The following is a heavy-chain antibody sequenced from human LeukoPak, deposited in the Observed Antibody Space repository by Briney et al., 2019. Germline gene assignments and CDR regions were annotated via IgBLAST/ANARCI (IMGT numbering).Heavy chain of an antibody. D-gene: IGHD3-10*01. CDR3: ARVQYYYGSGNYYSYYYGMDV. CDR1: GGSISSYY. Sequence: SETLSLTCTVSGGSISSYYWSWIRQPPGKGLEWIGYIYYSGSTSYNPSLKSRVTISVDTSKNQFSLKLSSVTAADTAVYYCARVQYYYGSGNYYSYYYGMDVWGQGTTVTVSS. V-gene: IGHV4-59*01. CDR2: IYYSGST. J-gene: IGHJ6*02.